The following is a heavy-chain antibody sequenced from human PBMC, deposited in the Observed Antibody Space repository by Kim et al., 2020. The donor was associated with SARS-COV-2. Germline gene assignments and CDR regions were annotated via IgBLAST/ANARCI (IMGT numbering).Heavy chain of an antibody. J-gene: IGHJ6*02. Sequence: ASVKVSCKASGYTFTSYGISWVRQAPGQGLEWMGWISAYNGNTNYAQKLQGRVTMTTDTSTSTAYMELRSLRSDDTAVYYCARIEPGYRIRPLNYYYGMDVWGQGTTVTVSS. D-gene: IGHD2-15*01. CDR1: GYTFTSYG. CDR2: ISAYNGNT. CDR3: ARIEPGYRIRPLNYYYGMDV. V-gene: IGHV1-18*04.